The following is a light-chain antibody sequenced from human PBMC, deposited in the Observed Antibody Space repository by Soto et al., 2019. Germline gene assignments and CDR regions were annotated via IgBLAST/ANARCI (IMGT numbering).Light chain of an antibody. CDR2: EVS. J-gene: IGLJ1*01. CDR3: SSYAGSNNFV. Sequence: QSVLTQPPSASGSPGQSVTISCTGTSSDIGAYICVSWYQQHPGKAPKLMISEVSRRPSGVPERFSGSKSGTTASLTVSGLQADDEAHYYCSSYAGSNNFVFGTGTKV. CDR1: SSDIGAYIC. V-gene: IGLV2-8*01.